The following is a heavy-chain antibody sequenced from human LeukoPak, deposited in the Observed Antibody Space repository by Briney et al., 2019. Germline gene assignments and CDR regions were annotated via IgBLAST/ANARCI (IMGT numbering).Heavy chain of an antibody. CDR1: GFTFDDYA. D-gene: IGHD4-17*01. Sequence: GGSLRLSCAASGFTFDDYAMHWVRQAPGKGLEWFSGISWNSGSIGYADSVKGRFTITRDNAKNSLYLQMNSLRAEDTAVYYCARDVYGDYAIDYWGQGTLVTVSS. CDR3: ARDVYGDYAIDY. V-gene: IGHV3-9*01. CDR2: ISWNSGSI. J-gene: IGHJ4*02.